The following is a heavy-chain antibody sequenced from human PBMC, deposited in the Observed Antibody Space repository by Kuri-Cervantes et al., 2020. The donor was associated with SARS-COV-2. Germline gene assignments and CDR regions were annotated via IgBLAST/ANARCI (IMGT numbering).Heavy chain of an antibody. V-gene: IGHV3-13*01. CDR3: ARRAGSSGWYSPFDY. CDR1: GFTFSSYD. Sequence: GGSLRLSCAASGFTFSSYDMHWVRQATGKGLEWVSAIGTAGDTYYPGSVKGRFTISRDNAKNSLYLQMNSLRAEDTAVYYCARRAGSSGWYSPFDYWGQGTLVTVSS. D-gene: IGHD6-19*01. J-gene: IGHJ4*02. CDR2: IGTAGDT.